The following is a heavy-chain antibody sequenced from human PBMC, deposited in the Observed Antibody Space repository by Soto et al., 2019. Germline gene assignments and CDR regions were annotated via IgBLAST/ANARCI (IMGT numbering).Heavy chain of an antibody. V-gene: IGHV1-69*01. CDR3: ARDRYYDSSGYYFESSY. CDR1: GGTFSSFA. J-gene: IGHJ4*02. CDR2: IIPVFGTA. Sequence: QVQLVQSGAEVQKPGSSVKVSCKASGGTFSSFAISWVRQAPGQGLEWMGGIIPVFGTANYAQKFQGRVTITADESTSTAYMELSSLRSEDTAVYYCARDRYYDSSGYYFESSYWGQGTLVTVSS. D-gene: IGHD3-22*01.